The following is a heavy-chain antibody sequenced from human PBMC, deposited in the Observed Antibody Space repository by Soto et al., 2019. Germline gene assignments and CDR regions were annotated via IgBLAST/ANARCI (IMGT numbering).Heavy chain of an antibody. Sequence: SQTLSLTCTVSGGSVRSPNFYWGWIRQPPGKGLEWIGGIFYSGSTYYNPSLKSRVTISVDTSKNQFSLKLSSVTAADTAVYYCARQVYYYGSGSYHYFDYWGQGTLVTVSS. CDR1: GGSVRSPNFY. V-gene: IGHV4-39*01. CDR2: IFYSGST. D-gene: IGHD3-10*01. J-gene: IGHJ4*02. CDR3: ARQVYYYGSGSYHYFDY.